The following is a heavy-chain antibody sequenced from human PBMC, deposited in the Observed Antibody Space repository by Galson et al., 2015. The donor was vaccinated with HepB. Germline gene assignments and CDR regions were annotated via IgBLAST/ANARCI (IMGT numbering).Heavy chain of an antibody. J-gene: IGHJ5*02. CDR1: GFTFNNVW. Sequence: SLRLSCAATGFTFNNVWMNWVRQAPGKGLEWVGRIKSKTDGGTTEYAAPVKGRFTISRDDSKNRLYLQMNSLKPEDTAVYYCTTDVYYSTYWSWLDPRGQGTLVAVSS. V-gene: IGHV3-15*01. CDR3: TTDVYYSTYWSWLDP. CDR2: IKSKTDGGTT. D-gene: IGHD2-8*02.